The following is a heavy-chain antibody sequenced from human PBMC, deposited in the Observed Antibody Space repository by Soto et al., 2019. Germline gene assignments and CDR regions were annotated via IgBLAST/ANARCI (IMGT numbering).Heavy chain of an antibody. V-gene: IGHV4-39*01. CDR2: IYYSGST. Sequence: SETLSLTRTVSGGSISSSSYYWGWIRQPPGKGLEWIGSIYYSGSTYYNPSLKSRVTISVDTSKNQFSLKLSSVTAADTAVYYCARIAVAGTTLDYWGQGTLVTVSS. CDR1: GGSISSSSYY. D-gene: IGHD6-19*01. CDR3: ARIAVAGTTLDY. J-gene: IGHJ4*02.